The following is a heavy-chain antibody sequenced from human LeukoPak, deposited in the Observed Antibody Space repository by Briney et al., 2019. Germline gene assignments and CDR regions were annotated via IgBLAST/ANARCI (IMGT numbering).Heavy chain of an antibody. J-gene: IGHJ4*02. CDR3: AKDGPAAD. V-gene: IGHV3-23*01. CDR2: IIGSGIST. CDR1: GFTFRSYA. Sequence: PGGSLRLSCAASGFTFRSYAMSWVRQAPGRGLEWVSAIIGSGISTYYADSVRGRFTISRDNSRNTLSLQMNSLRPEDTAVYYGAKDGPAADWGQGTLVTVSS. D-gene: IGHD6-13*01.